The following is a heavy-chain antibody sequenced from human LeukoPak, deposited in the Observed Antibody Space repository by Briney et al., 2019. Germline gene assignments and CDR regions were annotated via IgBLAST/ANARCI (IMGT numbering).Heavy chain of an antibody. CDR1: GYTFTSYY. CDR3: ARGVPFLGGSQDALDI. Sequence: ASVKVSCKASGYTFTSYYMQWVRQAPGQGREWMGIINPSGGSTSYAQKFQGRVTMTRDTSTSTVYMELSSLRSEDTAVYYCARGVPFLGGSQDALDIWGQGTMVTVSS. J-gene: IGHJ3*02. V-gene: IGHV1-46*01. D-gene: IGHD3-16*01. CDR2: INPSGGST.